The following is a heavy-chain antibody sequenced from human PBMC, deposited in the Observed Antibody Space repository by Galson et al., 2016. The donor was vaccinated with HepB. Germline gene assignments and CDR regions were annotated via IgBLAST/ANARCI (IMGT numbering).Heavy chain of an antibody. CDR3: AKDIAVAGTRSFDC. V-gene: IGHV3-20*04. J-gene: IGHJ4*02. CDR1: GFIFDEYG. CDR2: INWHDGST. Sequence: SLRLSCAASGFIFDEYGMSWVRQAPGKGLEWVSGINWHDGSTSYADSVRGRFIISRDNAQNSSYLQMNSLRAEDTAFYYCAKDIAVAGTRSFDCWGQGTLVTVSS. D-gene: IGHD6-19*01.